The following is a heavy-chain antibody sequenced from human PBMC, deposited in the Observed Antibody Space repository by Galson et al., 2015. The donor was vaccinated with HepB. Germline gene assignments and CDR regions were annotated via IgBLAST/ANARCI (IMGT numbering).Heavy chain of an antibody. CDR2: ISGSGGST. J-gene: IGHJ3*02. Sequence: LRLSCAASGFTFSSYAMSWVRQAPGKGLEWVSAISGSGGSTYYADSVKGRFTISRDNSKNTLYLQMNSLRAEDTAVYYCAKFIGDIVVVVAATPDDAFDIWGQGTMVTVSS. V-gene: IGHV3-23*01. CDR1: GFTFSSYA. CDR3: AKFIGDIVVVVAATPDDAFDI. D-gene: IGHD2-15*01.